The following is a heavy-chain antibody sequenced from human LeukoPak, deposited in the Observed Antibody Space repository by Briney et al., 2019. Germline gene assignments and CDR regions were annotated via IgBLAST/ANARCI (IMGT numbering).Heavy chain of an antibody. CDR3: AKDRSVGTGSGWFYYFDY. V-gene: IGHV3-30*02. CDR2: IRYDASNQ. J-gene: IGHJ4*02. Sequence: QAGGSLRLSCAASGFTFSSYGMHWVRQAPGKGLEWVTFIRYDASNQYYAASVKGRFTISRDNSKSTLYLQLNSLRAEDTAVYYCAKDRSVGTGSGWFYYFDYWGQGTLVTVSS. D-gene: IGHD6-19*01. CDR1: GFTFSSYG.